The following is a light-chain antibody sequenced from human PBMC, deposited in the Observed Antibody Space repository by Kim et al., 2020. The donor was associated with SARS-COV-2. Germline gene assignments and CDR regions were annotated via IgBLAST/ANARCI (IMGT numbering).Light chain of an antibody. Sequence: TIASYCPRRACSCSCGLGQWYQQRPGIAPTTVIYEHNRRPSGVPDRFSASIDSSSNSASLTISGLKTEDEADYYCQSYDSSNLWVFGGGTQLTVL. CDR1: ACSCSCGL. CDR2: EHN. CDR3: QSYDSSNLWV. V-gene: IGLV6-57*03. J-gene: IGLJ3*02.